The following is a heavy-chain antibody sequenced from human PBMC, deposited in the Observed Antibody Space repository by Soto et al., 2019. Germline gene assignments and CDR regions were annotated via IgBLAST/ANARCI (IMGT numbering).Heavy chain of an antibody. CDR3: ARVDDFWSGYVDY. J-gene: IGHJ4*02. Sequence: TLSLTCTVSGGSISSGGYYWSWIRQHPGKGLEWIGYIYYSGSTYYNPSLKSRVIISVDTSNNQFSLKLSSVTAADTAVYYCARVDDFWSGYVDYWGQGTLVTVSS. V-gene: IGHV4-31*03. CDR2: IYYSGST. D-gene: IGHD3-3*01. CDR1: GGSISSGGYY.